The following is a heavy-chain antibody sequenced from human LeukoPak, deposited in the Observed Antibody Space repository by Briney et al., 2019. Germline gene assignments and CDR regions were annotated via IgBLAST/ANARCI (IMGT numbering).Heavy chain of an antibody. CDR3: AREAPGGGYYNY. Sequence: GGSLRLSCAASVFTFSSYGMHWVRQAPGTGLGWVAFIRYDGSNKYYADSVKGRFTISRDKAKNSLYLQMNSLRDEDTAVYYCAREAPGGGYYNYWGQGTLVTVSS. V-gene: IGHV3-30*02. CDR2: IRYDGSNK. CDR1: VFTFSSYG. D-gene: IGHD3-10*01. J-gene: IGHJ4*02.